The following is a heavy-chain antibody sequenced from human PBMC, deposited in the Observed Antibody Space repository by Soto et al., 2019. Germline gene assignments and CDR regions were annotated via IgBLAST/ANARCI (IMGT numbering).Heavy chain of an antibody. CDR3: ARVHNYWAFEI. J-gene: IGHJ3*02. CDR1: GYTFPSYD. CDR2: MNPNRGNT. D-gene: IGHD1-20*01. Sequence: QVQLVQSGAEVKKPGASVKVSCKASGYTFPSYDINWVRQATGQVLAWMGGMNPNRGNTGYAQKLKGRVTMTRDSARGTGYMYLRSMRSEDSAVCYCARVHNYWAFEIRCPGTTVTVS. V-gene: IGHV1-8*01.